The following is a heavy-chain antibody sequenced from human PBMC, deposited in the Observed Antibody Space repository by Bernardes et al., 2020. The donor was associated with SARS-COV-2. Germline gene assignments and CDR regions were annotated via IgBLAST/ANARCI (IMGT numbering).Heavy chain of an antibody. Sequence: SETLPLTCAVSDDAIRSGSFYWSWIRQPAGKGLEWVGRISASGSTNYNPSLKSRVTMSVDTSKNQFSLKLTSVTAADTAVYYCARDGRISVPGTDYFDFWGQGILVTVSS. D-gene: IGHD6-19*01. V-gene: IGHV4-61*02. J-gene: IGHJ4*02. CDR2: ISASGST. CDR3: ARDGRISVPGTDYFDF. CDR1: DDAIRSGSFY.